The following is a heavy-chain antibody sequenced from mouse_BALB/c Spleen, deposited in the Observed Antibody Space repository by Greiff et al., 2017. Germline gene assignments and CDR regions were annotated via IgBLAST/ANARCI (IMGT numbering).Heavy chain of an antibody. J-gene: IGHJ3*01. D-gene: IGHD2-4*01. CDR3: ARRYYDYDWFAY. CDR1: GYSITSDYA. Sequence: EVKLMESGPGLVKPSQSLSLTCTVTGYSITSDYAWNWIRQFPGNKLEWMGYISYSGSTSYNPSLKSRISITRDTSKNQFFLQLNSVTTEDTATYYCARRYYDYDWFAYWGQGTLVTVSA. V-gene: IGHV3-2*02. CDR2: ISYSGST.